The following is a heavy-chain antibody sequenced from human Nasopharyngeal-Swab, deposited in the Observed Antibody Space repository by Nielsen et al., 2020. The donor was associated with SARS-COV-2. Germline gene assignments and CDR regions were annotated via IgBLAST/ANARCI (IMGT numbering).Heavy chain of an antibody. CDR3: AAAKAARQGYYYYGMDV. CDR1: GFTFTSSA. D-gene: IGHD6-6*01. J-gene: IGHJ6*02. CDR2: IVVGSGNT. V-gene: IGHV1-58*01. Sequence: SVKVSCKASGFTFTSSAVQWVRQARGQRLEWIGWIVVGSGNTNYAQKFRERVTITRDMSTSTAYMELSSLRSEDTAVYYCAAAKAARQGYYYYGMDVWGQGTTVTVSS.